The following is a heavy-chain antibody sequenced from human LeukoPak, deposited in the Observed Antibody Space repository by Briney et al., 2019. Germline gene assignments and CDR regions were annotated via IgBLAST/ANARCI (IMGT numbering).Heavy chain of an antibody. D-gene: IGHD3-16*01. CDR2: IYYTGRT. J-gene: IGHJ4*02. CDR1: GSSITSVSHY. Sequence: PSETLSLTCTISGSSITSVSHYWGWIRQPPGKGLEWIGDIYYTGRTYYSPSLRSRVTMSVHTSQNQFSLSLTSVTAVDTAVYYCARRWGNIVGVTYEYWGQGTLVTVSS. CDR3: ARRWGNIVGVTYEY. V-gene: IGHV4-39*01.